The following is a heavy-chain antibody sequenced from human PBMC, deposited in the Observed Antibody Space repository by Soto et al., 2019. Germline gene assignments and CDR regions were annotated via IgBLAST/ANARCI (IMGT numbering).Heavy chain of an antibody. J-gene: IGHJ4*02. D-gene: IGHD3-10*01. CDR2: INSDGSST. CDR3: ARVPMRFGAAASISFYDY. Sequence: GGSLRLSCAASGFTFSSYWMHWVRQAPGKGLVWVSRINSDGSSTSYADSVKGRFTISRDNAKNTLYLQMNSLRAEDTAVYYCARVPMRFGAAASISFYDYWGQGTLVTVSS. CDR1: GFTFSSYW. V-gene: IGHV3-74*01.